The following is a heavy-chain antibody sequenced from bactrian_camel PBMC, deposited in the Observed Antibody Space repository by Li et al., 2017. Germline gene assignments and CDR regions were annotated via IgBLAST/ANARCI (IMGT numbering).Heavy chain of an antibody. J-gene: IGHJ4*01. CDR2: INGDSSNT. Sequence: HVQLVESGGGLVQPGGSLRLSCAASRFTFAHDLMSWVRQAPGKGLEWVGSINGDSSNTYYTDSVKGRFTITRDNAKNTLYLQLDSLKTEDTAMYYCTKSIGHAPLWGQGTQVTVS. V-gene: IGHV3-2*01. CDR1: RFTFAHDL. D-gene: IGHD1*01. CDR3: TKSIGHAPL.